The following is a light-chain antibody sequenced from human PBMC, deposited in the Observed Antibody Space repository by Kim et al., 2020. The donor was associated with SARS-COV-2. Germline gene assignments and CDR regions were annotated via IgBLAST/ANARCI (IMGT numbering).Light chain of an antibody. CDR2: DVP. J-gene: IGLJ2*01. CDR3: CSYAGSVV. CDR1: SSDVGSYNY. Sequence: SPGQSVTISCTGTSSDVGSYNYVSWYQQHPGKAPKLIIYDVPKRPSGVPDRFSGSKSGDTASLTISGLQAEDEADYYCCSYAGSVVFGGGTQLTVL. V-gene: IGLV2-11*01.